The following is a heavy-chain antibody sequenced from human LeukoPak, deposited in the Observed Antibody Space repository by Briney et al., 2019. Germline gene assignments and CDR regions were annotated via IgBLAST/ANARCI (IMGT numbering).Heavy chain of an antibody. CDR3: AKGRGDYYDSSGYWTVDY. J-gene: IGHJ4*02. D-gene: IGHD3-22*01. CDR2: ISWDGGST. Sequence: GGSLRLSCAASGFTFDDYAMHWVRHAPGKGLEWVSLISWDGGSTYYADSVKGRFTISRDNSKNSLYLQMNSLRAEDTALYYCAKGRGDYYDSSGYWTVDYWGQGTLVTVSS. V-gene: IGHV3-43D*03. CDR1: GFTFDDYA.